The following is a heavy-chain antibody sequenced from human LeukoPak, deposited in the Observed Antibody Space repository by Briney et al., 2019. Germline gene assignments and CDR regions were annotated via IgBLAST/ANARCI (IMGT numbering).Heavy chain of an antibody. Sequence: GGSLRLSCAASGFTSSSYATSWVRQAPGKGLEWVSAISGRGGSTYYADSVKGRFTISRDNSKNTLYLQMNSLRAEDTAVYYCAKAPSYCSSTSCYPNWFDPWGQGTLVTVSS. CDR1: GFTSSSYA. J-gene: IGHJ5*02. D-gene: IGHD2-2*01. V-gene: IGHV3-23*01. CDR3: AKAPSYCSSTSCYPNWFDP. CDR2: ISGRGGST.